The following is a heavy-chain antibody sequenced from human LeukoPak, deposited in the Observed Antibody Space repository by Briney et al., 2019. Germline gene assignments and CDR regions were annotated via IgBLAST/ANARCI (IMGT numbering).Heavy chain of an antibody. CDR1: GGTFSSYA. D-gene: IGHD2-15*01. V-gene: IGHV1-69*01. Sequence: SVNVSCKASGGTFSSYAISWVRQAPGQGLEWMGGIIPLFGAANYAQKFQGRGTITAEECTRTAYMELSSLRSEDTAVYYWARADLGYGSGVSVNGMDVWGQGTTVTVSS. CDR2: IIPLFGAA. CDR3: ARADLGYGSGVSVNGMDV. J-gene: IGHJ6*02.